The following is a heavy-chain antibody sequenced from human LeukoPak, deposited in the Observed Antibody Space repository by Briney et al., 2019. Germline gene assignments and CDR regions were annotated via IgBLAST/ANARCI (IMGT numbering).Heavy chain of an antibody. CDR1: GGSISNYY. CDR2: VSTSGAT. D-gene: IGHD3-22*01. J-gene: IGHJ5*02. CDR3: ASLFFDTSGYVDQ. Sequence: SETLSLTCTVSGGSISNYYWSCIRHPAGKGLEWIGRVSTSGATNYNPSLKSRVTMSTDTSKNQFSLSLRSMTAADTAVYYCASLFFDTSGYVDQWGQGTLVTVSS. V-gene: IGHV4-4*07.